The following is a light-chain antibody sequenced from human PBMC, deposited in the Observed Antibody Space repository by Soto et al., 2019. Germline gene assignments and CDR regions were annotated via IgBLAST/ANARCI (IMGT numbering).Light chain of an antibody. CDR2: DAS. Sequence: EIVWTQSPATLSSSPGEGATLSCRASQSVNTYLAWYQQKTGQAPRLLIYDASNRATCIPARFSGTGSGTDFTLAISSLEPEDFAVYYCQQRSTWPHTCGPGTKVEI. CDR3: QQRSTWPHT. CDR1: QSVNTY. J-gene: IGKJ3*01. V-gene: IGKV3-11*01.